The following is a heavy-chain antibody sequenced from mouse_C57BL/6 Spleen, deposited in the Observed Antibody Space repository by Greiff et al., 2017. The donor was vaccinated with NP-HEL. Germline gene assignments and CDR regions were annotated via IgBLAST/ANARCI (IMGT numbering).Heavy chain of an antibody. CDR2: ISSGGDYI. D-gene: IGHD1-1*01. CDR3: TREGSSFAY. Sequence: DVTLVESGEGLVKPGGSLKLSCAASGFTFSSYAMSWVRQTPEKRLEWVAYISSGGDYIYYADIVKGRFTISRDNARNTLYLQMSSLKSEDTAMYYCTREGSSFAYWGQGTLVTVSA. V-gene: IGHV5-9-1*02. CDR1: GFTFSSYA. J-gene: IGHJ3*01.